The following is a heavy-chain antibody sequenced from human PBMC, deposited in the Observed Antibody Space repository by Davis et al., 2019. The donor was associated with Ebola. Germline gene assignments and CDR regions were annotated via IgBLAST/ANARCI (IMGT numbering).Heavy chain of an antibody. Sequence: GGSLRPSFAAPGFPFSGYAMNWVRQAPGKGLEWVPAISGGGSGTDYTDSVKGRFTISRDNSKNTLYLQMSSLRAEDTAVYFCAKGRLRFLEWSMFDYWGQGALVTVSS. D-gene: IGHD3-3*01. CDR3: AKGRLRFLEWSMFDY. J-gene: IGHJ4*02. V-gene: IGHV3-23*01. CDR2: ISGGGSGT. CDR1: GFPFSGYA.